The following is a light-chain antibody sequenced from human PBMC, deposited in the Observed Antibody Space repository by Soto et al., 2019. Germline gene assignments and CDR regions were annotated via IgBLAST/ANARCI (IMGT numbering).Light chain of an antibody. J-gene: IGLJ2*01. Sequence: QAVVTQPPSVSGAPGQRVTISCTGSSSNIGAGYDVHWYQQLPGTAPKLLIYGNSNRPSGVPDRFSGYKSGTSASLAITGLQADDDADYYCQSYDSSLSGGVFGGGTKLTVL. CDR1: SSNIGAGYD. V-gene: IGLV1-40*01. CDR2: GNS. CDR3: QSYDSSLSGGV.